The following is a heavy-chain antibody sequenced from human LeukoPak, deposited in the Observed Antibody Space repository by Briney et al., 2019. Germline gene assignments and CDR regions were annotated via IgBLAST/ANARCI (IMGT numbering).Heavy chain of an antibody. J-gene: IGHJ4*02. CDR3: ARRRSLAAAGIKDY. V-gene: IGHV4-59*12. CDR2: IYYSGST. Sequence: SETLSLTCTVSGGSISSYYWCWIRQPPGKGLEWIGYIYYSGSTNYNPSLKSRVTISVDTFKNQFSLKLSSVTAADTAVYYCARRRSLAAAGIKDYWGQGTLVTVSS. D-gene: IGHD6-13*01. CDR1: GGSISSYY.